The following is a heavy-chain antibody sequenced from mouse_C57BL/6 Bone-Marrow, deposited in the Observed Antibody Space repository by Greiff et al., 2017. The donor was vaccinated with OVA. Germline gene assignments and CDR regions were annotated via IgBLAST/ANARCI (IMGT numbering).Heavy chain of an antibody. CDR1: GYAFSSSW. Sequence: VQLQQSGPELVKPGASVKISCKASGYAFSSSWMNWVKQRPGKGLEWIGRIYPGDGDTNYNGKFKGKATLTADKSSSTAYMQLSSLTSEDSAVYFGAISRLITTDFSYWGQGTLVTVSA. D-gene: IGHD1-2*01. J-gene: IGHJ3*01. CDR3: AISRLITTDFSY. CDR2: IYPGDGDT. V-gene: IGHV1-82*01.